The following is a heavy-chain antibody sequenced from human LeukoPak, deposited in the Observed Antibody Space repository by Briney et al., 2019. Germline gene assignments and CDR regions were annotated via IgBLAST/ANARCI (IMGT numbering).Heavy chain of an antibody. CDR3: ARVGYCTNGVCRRESYYFDY. CDR2: IYYSGST. J-gene: IGHJ4*02. Sequence: KPSETLSLTCTVSGGSISSYYWSWIRQPPGKGLEWIGYIYYSGSTNYNPSLKSRVTISVDTSKNQFSLKLSSVTAANTAVYYCARVGYCTNGVCRRESYYFDYWGQGTLVTVSS. V-gene: IGHV4-59*12. CDR1: GGSISSYY. D-gene: IGHD2-8*01.